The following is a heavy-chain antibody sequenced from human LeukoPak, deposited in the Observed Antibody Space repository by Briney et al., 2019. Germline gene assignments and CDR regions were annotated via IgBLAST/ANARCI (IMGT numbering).Heavy chain of an antibody. V-gene: IGHV3-33*01. Sequence: GGSLRLSCAASGFIFSNYGMHWVRQAPGKGLEWVALIWYDGRNKYYVDSVKGRFTISRDNSKNTLYLQMNSLRAEDTAVYYCARVRGGNFDYWGQGTLVTVSS. CDR2: IWYDGRNK. J-gene: IGHJ4*02. CDR3: ARVRGGNFDY. D-gene: IGHD3-10*01. CDR1: GFIFSNYG.